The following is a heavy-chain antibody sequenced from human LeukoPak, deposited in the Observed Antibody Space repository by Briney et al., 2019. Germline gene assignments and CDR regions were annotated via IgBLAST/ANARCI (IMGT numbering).Heavy chain of an antibody. D-gene: IGHD2-8*01. CDR3: ARDGAYCTNGVCPYYYYGIDV. Sequence: GASVKVSCKASGYTFTSYGISWVRQAPGQGLEWMGWISAYNGNTNYAQKLQGRVTMTTDTSTSTAYMELRSLRSDDTAVYYCARDGAYCTNGVCPYYYYGIDVWGQGTTVTVSS. CDR1: GYTFTSYG. V-gene: IGHV1-18*01. J-gene: IGHJ6*02. CDR2: ISAYNGNT.